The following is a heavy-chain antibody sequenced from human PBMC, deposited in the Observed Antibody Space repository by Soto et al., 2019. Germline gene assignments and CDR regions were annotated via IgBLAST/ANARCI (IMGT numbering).Heavy chain of an antibody. CDR1: RFTFSNYA. V-gene: IGHV3-30-3*01. J-gene: IGHJ3*02. CDR3: AREDYDFDI. CDR2: ISYDGSTK. Sequence: QVQLVESGGAVVQPGRSLRLSCAASRFTFSNYAMHWVRQAPGKGLEWVAFISYDGSTKFYADSVKGRFTVSRDNSKNTLHLQMNSLGPEDTAVYYCAREDYDFDIWGQGAMVTVSS.